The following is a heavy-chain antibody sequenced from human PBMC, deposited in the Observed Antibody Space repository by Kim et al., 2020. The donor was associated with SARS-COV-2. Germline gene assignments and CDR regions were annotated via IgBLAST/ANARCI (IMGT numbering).Heavy chain of an antibody. V-gene: IGHV3-53*01. Sequence: GGSLRLSCAASGFSFSSSYMSWVRQTPAKGLEWVSVIVTGGITYYADSVKGRFTISRENSKNFLFLQMNTLRADDTALYYCLRGGIYYYDSEYSMDAGG. CDR2: IVTGGIT. CDR1: GFSFSSSY. D-gene: IGHD3-3*01. J-gene: IGHJ6*04. CDR3: LRGGIYYYDSEYSMDA.